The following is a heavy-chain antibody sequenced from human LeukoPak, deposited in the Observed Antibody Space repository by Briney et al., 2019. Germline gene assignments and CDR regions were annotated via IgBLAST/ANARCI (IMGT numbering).Heavy chain of an antibody. Sequence: SETLSLTCTVSGGSISSYYWSWIRQPARKGLEWIGSIYYSGSTYYNPSLKSRVTISVDTSKNQFSLKLSSVTAADTAVYYCARDTMIVVVNTDYWGQGTLVTVSS. CDR2: IYYSGST. CDR1: GGSISSYY. V-gene: IGHV4-4*07. CDR3: ARDTMIVVVNTDY. J-gene: IGHJ4*02. D-gene: IGHD3-22*01.